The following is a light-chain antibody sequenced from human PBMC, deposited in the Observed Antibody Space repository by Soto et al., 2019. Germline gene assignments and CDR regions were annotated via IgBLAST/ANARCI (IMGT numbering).Light chain of an antibody. CDR2: GSS. V-gene: IGKV3-20*01. Sequence: EIVLTQSPGTLSLSPGERATLSCRASQSVSSNYLAWYQQKAGQAPRLLIYGSSSRATGIPDRFSGSGSGTDFTLAISRLEPEDFATYYCQQSYSTPYTFGQGTKLEIK. J-gene: IGKJ2*01. CDR1: QSVSSNY. CDR3: QQSYSTPYT.